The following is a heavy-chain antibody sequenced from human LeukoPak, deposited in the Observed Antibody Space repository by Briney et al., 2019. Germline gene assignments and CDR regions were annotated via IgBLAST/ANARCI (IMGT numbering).Heavy chain of an antibody. D-gene: IGHD6-25*01. CDR3: ARAYNGSISGYYFEY. V-gene: IGHV4-4*02. J-gene: IGHJ4*01. CDR1: GASISGTNW. CDR2: IHHSGST. Sequence: PSETLSLTCAVSGASISGTNWWSWVRQSPLKGLEWIGEIHHSGSTNYNPSLKSRVTVSLDTSKNQFSLKLTSVTAADTAVYYCARAYNGSISGYYFEYWGHGTLVTVSS.